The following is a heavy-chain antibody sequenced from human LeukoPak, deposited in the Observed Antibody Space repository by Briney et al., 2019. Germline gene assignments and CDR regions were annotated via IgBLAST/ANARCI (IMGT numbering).Heavy chain of an antibody. Sequence: GGSLRLSCATSGFTFSNYGMHWVRQAPGKGLEWVSSISGSGGNTYYADYVKGRFTISRDNSKDTLYLQMNNLRAEDTAVYFCAKEGFGYWGQGTLVTVSS. CDR2: ISGSGGNT. CDR1: GFTFSNYG. J-gene: IGHJ4*02. CDR3: AKEGFGY. V-gene: IGHV3-23*01.